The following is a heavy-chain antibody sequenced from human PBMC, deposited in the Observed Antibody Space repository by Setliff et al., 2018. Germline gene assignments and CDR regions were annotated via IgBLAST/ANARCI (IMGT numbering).Heavy chain of an antibody. D-gene: IGHD2-15*01. V-gene: IGHV3-21*01. Sequence: VGSLRLSCAASGFTFSSYSMNWVRQAPGKGLEWVSSISSSSSYIYYADSVKGRFTISRDNAKNSLYLQMNSLRAEDTAVYYCARESVAATYNWFDPWGQGTLVTVSS. J-gene: IGHJ5*02. CDR2: ISSSSSYI. CDR3: ARESVAATYNWFDP. CDR1: GFTFSSYS.